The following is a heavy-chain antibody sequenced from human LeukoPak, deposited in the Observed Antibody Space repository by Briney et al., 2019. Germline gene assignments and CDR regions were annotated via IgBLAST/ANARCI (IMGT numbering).Heavy chain of an antibody. CDR3: AEGRYDSRGYYQFDY. Sequence: SETLSLTCAVYGGSFSGYYWGWIRQPPGKGLEWIGSIYYSGSTYYNPSLKSRVTMSVDTSKNQFSLKLSSVTAADTAVFYCAEGRYDSRGYYQFDYWGQGTLVTVSS. D-gene: IGHD3-22*01. J-gene: IGHJ4*02. CDR1: GGSFSGYY. CDR2: IYYSGST. V-gene: IGHV4-34*01.